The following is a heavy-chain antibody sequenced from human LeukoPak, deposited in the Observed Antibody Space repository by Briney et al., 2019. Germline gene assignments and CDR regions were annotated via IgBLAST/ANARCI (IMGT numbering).Heavy chain of an antibody. J-gene: IGHJ4*02. D-gene: IGHD3-10*01. CDR2: IDHGGSP. CDR3: ARGVVRGVGYFDY. CDR1: GGSISSGGYS. Sequence: SQTLSLICAVSGGSISSGGYSWGWIRQPPGRGLEWVGYIDHGGSPYYNPSLKSRVTIAVDRSKNQFSLKLSSVTAADTAVYYCARGVVRGVGYFDYWGQGTLVTVSS. V-gene: IGHV4-30-2*01.